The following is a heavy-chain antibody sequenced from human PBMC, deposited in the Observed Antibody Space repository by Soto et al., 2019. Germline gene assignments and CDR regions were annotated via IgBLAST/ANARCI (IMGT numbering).Heavy chain of an antibody. CDR3: ARDFLEVAGRGAFDY. V-gene: IGHV1-18*01. CDR1: GSTFPSYG. CDR2: ISAYNGNT. D-gene: IGHD6-19*01. J-gene: IGHJ4*02. Sequence: QVQLVQSGAEVKKPGPSVKVSGKPPGSTFPSYGISWVRQAPGQGLEGMGWISAYNGNTNYAQKLQGRVTMTTDTSTSTAYMELRSLRSDDTAVYYCARDFLEVAGRGAFDYWGQGTLVTVSS.